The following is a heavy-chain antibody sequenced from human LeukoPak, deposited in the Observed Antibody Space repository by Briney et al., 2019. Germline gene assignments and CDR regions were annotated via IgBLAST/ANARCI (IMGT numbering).Heavy chain of an antibody. D-gene: IGHD6-19*01. CDR1: GGSISSSSYY. Sequence: SETLSLTCTVSGGSISSSSYYWGWIRQPPGKGRKWIGSIYYSGSTYYNPSLKSRVTISVDTSKNQFSLKLSSVTAADTAVYYCARPYSSGWYSPALWGQGTLVTVSS. J-gene: IGHJ4*02. CDR2: IYYSGST. V-gene: IGHV4-39*01. CDR3: ARPYSSGWYSPAL.